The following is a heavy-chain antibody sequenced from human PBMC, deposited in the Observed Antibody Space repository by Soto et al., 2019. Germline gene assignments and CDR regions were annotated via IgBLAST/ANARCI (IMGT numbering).Heavy chain of an antibody. J-gene: IGHJ4*02. D-gene: IGHD2-15*01. V-gene: IGHV3-23*01. CDR2: IRCSGGST. CDR1: GFTFSSCA. Sequence: GGSLRLSCAASGFTFSSCAMSWVRQAPGKGLEWVAAIRCSGGSTFYADSVKGRFTISRDNTKNSLYLQMNSLRAEDTAVYHFARDHLGYGSGDDCSWAEYFDYWGQGALVTVSS. CDR3: ARDHLGYGSGDDCSWAEYFDY.